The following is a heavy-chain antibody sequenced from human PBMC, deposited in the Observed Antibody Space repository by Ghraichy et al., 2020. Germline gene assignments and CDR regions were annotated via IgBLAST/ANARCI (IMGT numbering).Heavy chain of an antibody. V-gene: IGHV3-7*01. Sequence: GGSLRLSCAASGFTFSSYWMSWVRQAPGKGLEWVANIKQDGSEKYYVDSVKGRFTISRDNAKNSLYLQMNSLRAEDTAVYYCARASSSWYVSFGYYYYYMDVWGKGATVTDSS. CDR1: GFTFSSYW. CDR2: IKQDGSEK. D-gene: IGHD6-13*01. J-gene: IGHJ6*03. CDR3: ARASSSWYVSFGYYYYYMDV.